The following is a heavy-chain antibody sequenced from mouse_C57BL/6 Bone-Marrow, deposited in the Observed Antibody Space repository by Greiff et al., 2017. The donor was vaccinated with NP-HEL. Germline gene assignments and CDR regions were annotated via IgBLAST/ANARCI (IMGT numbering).Heavy chain of an antibody. Sequence: EVPGVESGGDLVKPGGSLKLSCAASGFTFSSYGMSLVRQTPAKRLEWVATISSCGSYTYCPDSVQGRFPISSYNATKTLYLQMSSMKAENTDMYYCARDDGYYYGSGYCDYWGQGTTLTVSS. J-gene: IGHJ2*01. CDR1: GFTFSSYG. D-gene: IGHD1-1*01. CDR2: ISSCGSYT. V-gene: IGHV5-6*01. CDR3: ARDDGYYYGSGYCDY.